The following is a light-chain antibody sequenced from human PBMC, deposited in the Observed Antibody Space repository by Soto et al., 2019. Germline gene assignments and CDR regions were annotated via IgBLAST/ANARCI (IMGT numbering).Light chain of an antibody. V-gene: IGKV3-15*01. CDR2: DAS. CDR1: QSVSNK. Sequence: EIVMTQSPATVSVSPGERVTLSCRASQSVSNKFAWYQQKPGQAPRLLIYDASTRATGIPARFSGSGSGTEFTLTITSLQSEDFAVYYCQQYNAWPRTFGQGTKVDIK. CDR3: QQYNAWPRT. J-gene: IGKJ1*01.